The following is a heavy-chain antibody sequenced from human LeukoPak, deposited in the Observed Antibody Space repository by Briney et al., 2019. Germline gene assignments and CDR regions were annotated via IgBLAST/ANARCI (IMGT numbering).Heavy chain of an antibody. CDR2: ISGSGGST. D-gene: IGHD2-21*01. CDR3: AKAKTPYCGGDCYMDV. J-gene: IGHJ6*03. V-gene: IGHV3-23*01. Sequence: PGGSLRLSCAASGFTFSDFYMSWVRQAPGKGLEWVSAISGSGGSTYYADSVKGRFTISRDNSKNTLYLQMNSLRAEDTAVYYCAKAKTPYCGGDCYMDVWGQGTTVTVSS. CDR1: GFTFSDFY.